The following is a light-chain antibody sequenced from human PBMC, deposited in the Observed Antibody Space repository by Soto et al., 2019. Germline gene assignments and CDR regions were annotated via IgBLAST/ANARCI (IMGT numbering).Light chain of an antibody. CDR1: QSVSSGY. J-gene: IGKJ1*01. Sequence: ELVLTQSPGTLSLSLGERATLSCRASQSVSSGYLAWYQQKPGQAPRLLIYAASSRATGIPDRFSGSGSGTDFTLTISRLEPEDIAVYYCQQYGSSRTFGQGTKVEIK. V-gene: IGKV3-20*01. CDR3: QQYGSSRT. CDR2: AAS.